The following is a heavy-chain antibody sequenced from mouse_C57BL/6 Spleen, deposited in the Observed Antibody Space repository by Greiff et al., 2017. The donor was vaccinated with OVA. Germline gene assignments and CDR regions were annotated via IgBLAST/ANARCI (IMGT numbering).Heavy chain of an antibody. CDR2: ISYDGSN. CDR3: ASYGNYGGWFAY. J-gene: IGHJ3*01. V-gene: IGHV3-6*01. CDR1: GYSITSGYY. D-gene: IGHD2-1*01. Sequence: ESGPGLVKPSQSLSLTCSVTGYSITSGYYWNWIRQFPGNKLEWMGYISYDGSNNYNPSLKNRISITRDTSKNQFFLKLNSVTTEDSATYYCASYGNYGGWFAYWGQGTLVTVSA.